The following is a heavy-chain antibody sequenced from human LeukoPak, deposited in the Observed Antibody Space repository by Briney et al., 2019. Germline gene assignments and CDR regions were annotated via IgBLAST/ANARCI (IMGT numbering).Heavy chain of an antibody. D-gene: IGHD2-21*01. CDR3: ARSISNY. Sequence: GGSLRLSCAASGFTFSKYGMSWVRQAPGKGLEWVSGIKWNGGSTGYADSVKGRFTISRDNAKNSLYLQMNSLRAEDTAVYYCARSISNYWGQGTLVTVSS. CDR1: GFTFSKYG. CDR2: IKWNGGST. V-gene: IGHV3-20*04. J-gene: IGHJ4*02.